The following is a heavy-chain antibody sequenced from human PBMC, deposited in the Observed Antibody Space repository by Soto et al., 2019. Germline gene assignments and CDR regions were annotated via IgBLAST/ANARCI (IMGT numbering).Heavy chain of an antibody. J-gene: IGHJ6*02. D-gene: IGHD6-13*01. Sequence: SQTLSLTCAISGDSVSSNSAAWNWIRQSPSRGLEWLGRTYYRSKWYNDYAVSVKSRITINPDTSKNQFPLQLNSVTPEDTAVYYCARNEKQLAPYYYGMDVWGQGTTVTVSS. CDR2: TYYRSKWYN. CDR1: GDSVSSNSAA. V-gene: IGHV6-1*01. CDR3: ARNEKQLAPYYYGMDV.